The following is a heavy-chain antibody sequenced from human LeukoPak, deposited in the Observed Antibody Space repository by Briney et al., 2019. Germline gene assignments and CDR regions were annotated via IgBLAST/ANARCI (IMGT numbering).Heavy chain of an antibody. Sequence: GGSLRLSCAASGFTFSSYAMTWVRQAPGKGLEWVSALSGSGGSTFYADSVKGRFTISRDNSKNTLYLQMNSLRAEDTAMYYCARAPTLNYYYYYMDVWGKGTTVTVSS. V-gene: IGHV3-23*01. CDR3: ARAPTLNYYYYYMDV. CDR1: GFTFSSYA. J-gene: IGHJ6*03. CDR2: LSGSGGST.